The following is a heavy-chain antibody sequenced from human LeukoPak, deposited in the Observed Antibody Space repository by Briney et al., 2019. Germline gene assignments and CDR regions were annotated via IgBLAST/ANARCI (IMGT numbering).Heavy chain of an antibody. CDR1: GFLFSSYS. CDR3: ARVLVGATAAFDI. J-gene: IGHJ3*02. CDR2: ISGTSSYI. Sequence: GGSLRLSCAASGFLFSSYSINWVRQAPGKGLEWVSSISGTSSYIYYADSVRGRFTISRDNAENSLYLQMDSLRGEGTAVYYCARVLVGATAAFDIWGQGTIVTVSS. V-gene: IGHV3-21*01. D-gene: IGHD1-26*01.